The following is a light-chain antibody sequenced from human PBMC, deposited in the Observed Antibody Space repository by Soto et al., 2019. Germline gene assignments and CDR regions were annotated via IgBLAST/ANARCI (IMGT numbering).Light chain of an antibody. CDR1: QTISPF. J-gene: IGKJ2*03. V-gene: IGKV1-39*01. CDR2: ESS. Sequence: DIQLTQYPKSLSASVGDRFTITCRASQTISPFLNWYQCKPGKPPKLLIYESSNLRGGVSSRFSGSGSGTDFTLTTDRLQSDGFAPYYCQRSSSDLIRLGEGT. CDR3: QRSSSDLIR.